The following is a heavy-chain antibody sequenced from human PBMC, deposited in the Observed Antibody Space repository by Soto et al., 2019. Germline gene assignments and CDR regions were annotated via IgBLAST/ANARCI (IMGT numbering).Heavy chain of an antibody. Sequence: SETLSLTCTVSGDSISTADYYWNWIRQPPGKGLEWIGYIYYSGNTYYIPSLKSRVTISVDTSKNQISLKLNSVTAADTTVYYCARGIYSTSSFFDSWGQGTLVTVSS. CDR3: ARGIYSTSSFFDS. J-gene: IGHJ4*02. CDR2: IYYSGNT. V-gene: IGHV4-30-4*01. D-gene: IGHD6-6*01. CDR1: GDSISTADYY.